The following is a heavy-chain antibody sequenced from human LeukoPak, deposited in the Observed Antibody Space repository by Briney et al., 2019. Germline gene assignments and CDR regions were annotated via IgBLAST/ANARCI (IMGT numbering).Heavy chain of an antibody. D-gene: IGHD2-21*02. V-gene: IGHV4-59*01. CDR3: ARWSDCGGDCHILDY. CDR2: LYYNRGA. Sequence: SETLSLTCTVSGGSISGNYWSWSRQAPGKGVEWIGNLYYNRGAWFKSSLKSRVTTSVDTSKNEFSLKLSSVTAADTAVYYCARWSDCGGDCHILDYWGQGILVTVSS. J-gene: IGHJ4*02. CDR1: GGSISGNY.